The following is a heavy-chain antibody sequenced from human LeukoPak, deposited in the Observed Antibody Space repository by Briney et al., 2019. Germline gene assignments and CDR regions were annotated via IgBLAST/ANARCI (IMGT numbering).Heavy chain of an antibody. CDR3: ARDPAHRSY. CDR1: GGSFSGYY. J-gene: IGHJ4*02. V-gene: IGHV3-7*01. CDR2: IKQDGSEK. Sequence: ETLSLTCAVYGGSFSGYYWSWIRQPPGKGLEWVANIKQDGSEKYYVDSVKGRFTISRDNAKNSLYLQMNSLRAEDTAVYYCARDPAHRSYWGQGALVTVSS.